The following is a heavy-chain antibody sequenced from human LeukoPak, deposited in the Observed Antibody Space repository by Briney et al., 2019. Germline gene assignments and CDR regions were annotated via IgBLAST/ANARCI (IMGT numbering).Heavy chain of an antibody. CDR1: GFPFSNHG. D-gene: IGHD2-15*01. CDR2: IWDDGSDN. V-gene: IGHV3-30*02. Sequence: QTGGSLRLSCVASGFPFSNHGMHWVRQAPGKGLEWVASIWDDGSDNYSADSVRGRFTISRDNSRNTLFLQMNSLRPEDTAVYYCAKDAANLLYCFDHWGQGALVTVSS. J-gene: IGHJ4*02. CDR3: AKDAANLLYCFDH.